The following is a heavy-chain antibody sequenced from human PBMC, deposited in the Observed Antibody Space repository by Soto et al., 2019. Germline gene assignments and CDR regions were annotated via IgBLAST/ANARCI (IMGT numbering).Heavy chain of an antibody. J-gene: IGHJ6*02. Sequence: QVQLVESGGGVVQPGRSLRLSCAASGFTFSSYGMHWVRQAPGKGLEWVAVISYDGSNKYYADSVKGRFTISRDNSXNTLYLQRNSLRAEDTAVYYCAKDLLGPGRAYGMDVWGQGTTVTVSS. V-gene: IGHV3-30*18. D-gene: IGHD7-27*01. CDR1: GFTFSSYG. CDR3: AKDLLGPGRAYGMDV. CDR2: ISYDGSNK.